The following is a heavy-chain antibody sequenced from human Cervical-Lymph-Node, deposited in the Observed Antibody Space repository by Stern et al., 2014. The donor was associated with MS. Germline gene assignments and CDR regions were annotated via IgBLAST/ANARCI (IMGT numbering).Heavy chain of an antibody. CDR2: IYPYDSDT. CDR1: GYSFTIYY. J-gene: IGHJ4*02. V-gene: IGHV5-51*01. CDR3: ARHVQGFDY. Sequence: EVQLVESGAEVKKPGESLKISCKLSGYSFTIYYIAWVRQMPGKGLDCMGVIYPYDSDTTYSPSFQGQVTISADKSITTAYLQWSSLRASDTAMYYCARHVQGFDYWGQGTLVTVSS.